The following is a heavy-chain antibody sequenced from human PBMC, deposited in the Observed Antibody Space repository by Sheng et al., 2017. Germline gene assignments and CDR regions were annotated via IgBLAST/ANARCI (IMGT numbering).Heavy chain of an antibody. CDR3: ARVGDYYDTSGYYGGYFDY. Sequence: EVQLVESGGGLVKPGGSLRLSCAASGFVFSSYTLNWVRQAPGKGLEWVSSLSGSTRYMYSADSVRGRFTISRDNAKKSLYLQMDSLRVEDTAVYYCARVGDYYDTSGYYGGYFDY. D-gene: IGHD3-22*01. CDR1: GFVFSSYT. J-gene: IGHJ4*03. CDR2: LSGSTRYM. V-gene: IGHV3-21*01.